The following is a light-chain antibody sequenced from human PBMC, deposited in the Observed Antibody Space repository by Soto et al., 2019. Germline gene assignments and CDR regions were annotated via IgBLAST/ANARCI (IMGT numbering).Light chain of an antibody. CDR1: ESISIN. CDR3: QQYSDWPQT. CDR2: HTS. V-gene: IGKV3-15*01. J-gene: IGKJ1*01. Sequence: VLTQSPGTLSLSPGDRATLSCRASESISINLAWYQQKPGQPPRLLIYHTSTRATGVPARFSGSGSGTEFTLTISGLQSEDLAVYYCQQYSDWPQTFGQGTKVDIK.